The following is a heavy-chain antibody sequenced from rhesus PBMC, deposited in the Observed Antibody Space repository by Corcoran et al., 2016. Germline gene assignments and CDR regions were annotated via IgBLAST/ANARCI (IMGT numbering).Heavy chain of an antibody. V-gene: IGHV4-127*01. CDR2: IGGRSGST. Sequence: QVQLQESGPGLVKPSETLSLTCAVSGYSISSGYCWSRFRQPPGQGLEWIGYIGGRSGSTNYNPSLKSRVTISKDTSKNQFSLKLSSVTAADTAVYYCARGPLNFWSGYHIPDWGQGVLVTVSS. D-gene: IGHD3-3*01. J-gene: IGHJ4*01. CDR1: GYSISSGYC. CDR3: ARGPLNFWSGYHIPD.